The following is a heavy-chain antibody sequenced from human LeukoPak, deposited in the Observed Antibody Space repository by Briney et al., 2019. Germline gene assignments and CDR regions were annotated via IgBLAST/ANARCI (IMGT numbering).Heavy chain of an antibody. Sequence: QTLSLTCTVSGGSISSGDYYWSWIRQPPGKGLEWLALIYWDDDKRYSPSLKSRLTFTKDTSKNQVVLTMTNMDPVDTATYYCAHRLLGKQQPFSWGQGTLVTVSS. CDR3: AHRLLGKQQPFS. CDR1: GGSISSGDYY. V-gene: IGHV2-5*08. CDR2: IYWDDDK. D-gene: IGHD6-13*01. J-gene: IGHJ1*01.